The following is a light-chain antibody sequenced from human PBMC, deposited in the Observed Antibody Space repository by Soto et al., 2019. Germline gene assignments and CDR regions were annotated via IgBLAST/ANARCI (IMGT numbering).Light chain of an antibody. J-gene: IGKJ3*01. CDR3: QQLNSSPFT. CDR2: AAS. Sequence: DIQLTQSPSFLSASVGDRVTITCRASQGISNYLDWYQQKPGKAPQLLIYAASTLQSGVPSRFSGSGSGTTFTLTISSLQPEDFATYCCQQLNSSPFTFGPGTKVDIK. V-gene: IGKV1-9*01. CDR1: QGISNY.